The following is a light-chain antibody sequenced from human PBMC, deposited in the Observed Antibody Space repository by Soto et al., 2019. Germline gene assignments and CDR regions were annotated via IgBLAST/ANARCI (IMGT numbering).Light chain of an antibody. J-gene: IGKJ1*01. CDR2: GAS. V-gene: IGKV3-20*01. Sequence: EIVLTQSPGTLSLSPGERATLSCRASQSVSSSYLAWYQQKPGQAPRLLIYGASSRATGIPDRFSGSGSGTDFTLTISRLEPEDFAVYYCHQYGSSPETFGRGTKVEIE. CDR1: QSVSSSY. CDR3: HQYGSSPET.